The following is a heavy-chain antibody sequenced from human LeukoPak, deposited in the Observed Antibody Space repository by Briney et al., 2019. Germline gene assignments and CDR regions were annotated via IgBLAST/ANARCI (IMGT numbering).Heavy chain of an antibody. CDR1: GYTFTSYG. CDR3: ARDRSVGISLYGSAQPGAY. J-gene: IGHJ4*02. Sequence: ASVKVSCKASGYTFTSYGISWVRQAPGQGLEWMGWISAYNGNTNYAQKFQGRVTMTTDTSTSTAYMELRSLRSDDTAVYYCARDRSVGISLYGSAQPGAYWGQGTLVTVSS. D-gene: IGHD3-10*01. CDR2: ISAYNGNT. V-gene: IGHV1-18*01.